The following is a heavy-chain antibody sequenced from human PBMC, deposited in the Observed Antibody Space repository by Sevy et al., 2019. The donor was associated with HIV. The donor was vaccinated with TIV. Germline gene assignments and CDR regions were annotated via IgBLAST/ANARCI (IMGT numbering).Heavy chain of an antibody. D-gene: IGHD3-10*01. V-gene: IGHV3-74*01. CDR1: GFTFNTYW. CDR2: INSDGSNT. J-gene: IGHJ3*02. Sequence: GGSLRLSCAASGFTFNTYWMHWVRQVPGKGLVWVSRINSDGSNTNYADSVKGRFTTSRDNAKNTVYLQMNSLRADDTALYFCGREMISMVPGVPDAFDIWGHGTMVTVSS. CDR3: GREMISMVPGVPDAFDI.